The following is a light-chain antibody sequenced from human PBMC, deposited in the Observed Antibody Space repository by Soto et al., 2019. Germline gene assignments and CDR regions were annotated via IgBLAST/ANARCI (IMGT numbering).Light chain of an antibody. Sequence: SYELTQPPSVSVSPGQTASITCSGDELGDKYVCWYQQKPGQSPVLVIYQDNKRPSGIPERFSGSNSGNTATLTISGTPATDVAESYCQAWDSGTVVFGGGTKLTVL. CDR1: ELGDKY. CDR3: QAWDSGTVV. J-gene: IGLJ2*01. V-gene: IGLV3-1*01. CDR2: QDN.